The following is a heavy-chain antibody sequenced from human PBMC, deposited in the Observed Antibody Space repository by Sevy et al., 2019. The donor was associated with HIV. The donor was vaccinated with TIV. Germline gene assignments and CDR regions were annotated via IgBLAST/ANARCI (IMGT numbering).Heavy chain of an antibody. CDR2: INPDTGVT. D-gene: IGHD3-3*01. Sequence: ASVKVSCKASEYTFTGYYIHWVRQAPGQGLEWMGCINPDTGVTRYIQKLQGRVSMTRDTSISTAYMELRSLSPDDTAVYFCAGRFCGGAKCYEDYYFAMDVWGQGTTVTVSS. CDR1: EYTFTGYY. J-gene: IGHJ6*02. CDR3: AGRFCGGAKCYEDYYFAMDV. V-gene: IGHV1-2*02.